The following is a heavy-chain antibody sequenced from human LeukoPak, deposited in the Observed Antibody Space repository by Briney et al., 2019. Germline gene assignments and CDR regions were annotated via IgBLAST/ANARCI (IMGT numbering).Heavy chain of an antibody. CDR1: GFTFGNYA. J-gene: IGHJ4*02. V-gene: IGHV3-23*01. CDR2: TSGSGGST. Sequence: GGSLRLSCAASGFTFGNYAMTWVRQALGKGLDWVSTTSGSGGSTYYADAVKVRFTFSRENSKNTLYLQTNSLRAEDTAVYYCAKGGNYDPSSWYDDWGQGTLVTVSS. CDR3: AKGGNYDPSSWYDD. D-gene: IGHD6-13*01.